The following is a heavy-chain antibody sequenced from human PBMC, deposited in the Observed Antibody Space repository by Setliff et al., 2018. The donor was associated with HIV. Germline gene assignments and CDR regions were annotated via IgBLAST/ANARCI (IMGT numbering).Heavy chain of an antibody. CDR2: INHSGST. V-gene: IGHV4-38-2*01. J-gene: IGHJ4*02. D-gene: IGHD5-18*01. CDR3: SNWNTTIDADS. CDR1: GYSISSGYY. Sequence: PSETLSLTCVVSGYSISSGYYWGWIRQPPGKGLEWIGEINHSGSTNYNPSLKSRVIISIDTSKKQFSLKLTSVTAADTALYYCSNWNTTIDADSWGQGTLVTVSS.